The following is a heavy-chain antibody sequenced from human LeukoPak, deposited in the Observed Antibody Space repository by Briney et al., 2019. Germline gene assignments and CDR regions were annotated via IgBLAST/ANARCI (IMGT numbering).Heavy chain of an antibody. J-gene: IGHJ3*02. V-gene: IGHV3-23*01. CDR3: AKFHYYDSSGSYDAFDI. D-gene: IGHD3-22*01. CDR2: ISGSGGST. Sequence: GGSLRLSCAVSGFTYSIYAMSWVRQAPGKGLEGVSTISGSGGSTYYADSVKGRFTISRDNSKNTLYLQMNSLRAEDTAVYYCAKFHYYDSSGSYDAFDIWGQGTMVAVSS. CDR1: GFTYSIYA.